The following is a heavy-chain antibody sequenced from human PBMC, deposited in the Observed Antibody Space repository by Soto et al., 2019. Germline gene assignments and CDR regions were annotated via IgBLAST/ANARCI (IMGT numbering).Heavy chain of an antibody. Sequence: GASVKVSCKASGGTFSSYTISWVRQAPGQGHERMGRIIPILGIANYAQKFQGRVTITADKSTSTAYMELSSLRSEDTAVYYCARDLGRYCSGGSCYSTHFDYWGQGTLVTVS. J-gene: IGHJ4*02. D-gene: IGHD2-15*01. CDR2: IIPILGIA. V-gene: IGHV1-69*04. CDR3: ARDLGRYCSGGSCYSTHFDY. CDR1: GGTFSSYT.